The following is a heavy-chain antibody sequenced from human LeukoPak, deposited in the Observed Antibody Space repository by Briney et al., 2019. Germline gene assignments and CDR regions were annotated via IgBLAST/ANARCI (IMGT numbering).Heavy chain of an antibody. J-gene: IGHJ4*02. CDR3: ARVQGGGYRTADY. Sequence: GRSLRLSCAASGFTFSNYIMHWVRQAPGKGLDWVAVILENGSNQYYADSVKGRFTISRDNSKNTLFLQMNSLRGEDTAMYYCARVQGGGYRTADYWGQGTLVTVSS. CDR1: GFTFSNYI. V-gene: IGHV3-30*04. D-gene: IGHD6-19*01. CDR2: ILENGSNQ.